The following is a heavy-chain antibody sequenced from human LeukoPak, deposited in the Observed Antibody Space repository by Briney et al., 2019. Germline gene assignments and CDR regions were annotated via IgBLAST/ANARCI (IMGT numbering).Heavy chain of an antibody. CDR3: ASEGGYNLD. V-gene: IGHV3-11*01. J-gene: IGHJ4*02. CDR1: VFTFSDYY. D-gene: IGHD5-24*01. Sequence: PGGSLRLSCASSVFTFSDYYMSCIRQAPAKGLEGVSYISSSGSTIYYADSVKGRFTISRDNAKNSLYLQMNSLRAEDTAVYYCASEGGYNLDWGQGTLVTVSS. CDR2: ISSSGSTI.